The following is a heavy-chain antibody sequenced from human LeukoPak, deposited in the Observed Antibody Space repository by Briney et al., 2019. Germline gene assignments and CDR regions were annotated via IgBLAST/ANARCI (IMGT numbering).Heavy chain of an antibody. J-gene: IGHJ4*02. CDR1: GYTFTGYY. V-gene: IGHV1-2*02. D-gene: IGHD3-22*01. CDR3: ARSTHYYDSSGRTEGFDY. Sequence: GASVKVSCKASGYTFTGYYMHWVRQAPGQGLEWMGWINPNSGGTNYAQKFQGRVTMTRDTSISTAYMELSRLRSDDTAVYYCARSTHYYDSSGRTEGFDYWGQGTLVTVSS. CDR2: INPNSGGT.